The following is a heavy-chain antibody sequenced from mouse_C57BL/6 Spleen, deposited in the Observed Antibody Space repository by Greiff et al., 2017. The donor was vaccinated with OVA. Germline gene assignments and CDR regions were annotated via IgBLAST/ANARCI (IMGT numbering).Heavy chain of an antibody. CDR1: GYSFTDYN. D-gene: IGHD2-3*01. Sequence: VQLQQSGPELVKPGASVKISCKASGYSFTDYNMNWVKQSTGKSLEWIGVINPNSGTTSYNQKFKGKATLTVDQSSSTAYMQLNSLTSEDAAVYYCARSFDGYRYFDVWGTGTTVTVSS. CDR3: ARSFDGYRYFDV. V-gene: IGHV1-39*01. CDR2: INPNSGTT. J-gene: IGHJ1*03.